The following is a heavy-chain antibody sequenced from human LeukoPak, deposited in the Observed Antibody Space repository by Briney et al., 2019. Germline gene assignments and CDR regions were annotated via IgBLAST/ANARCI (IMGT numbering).Heavy chain of an antibody. J-gene: IGHJ3*02. CDR2: INHSGST. D-gene: IGHD2-2*01. CDR1: GGSFSGYY. CDR3: ARAIRDIVVVPVPRGNAFDI. V-gene: IGHV4-34*01. Sequence: SETLSLTRAVYGGSFSGYYWSWIRQPPGKGLEWIGEINHSGSTNYNPSLKSRVTISVDTSKNQFSLKLSSVTAADTAVYYCARAIRDIVVVPVPRGNAFDIWGQGTMVTVSS.